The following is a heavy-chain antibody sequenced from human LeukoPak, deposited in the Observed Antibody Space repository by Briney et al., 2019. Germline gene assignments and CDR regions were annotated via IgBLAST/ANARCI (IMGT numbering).Heavy chain of an antibody. CDR3: ARLYERYCGGDCYPFDY. J-gene: IGHJ4*02. D-gene: IGHD2-21*02. CDR1: GGSISSSSYY. CDR2: IYYSGST. V-gene: IGHV4-39*01. Sequence: PSETLSLTCTVSGGSISSSSYYWGWIRQPPGKGLEWIVSIYYSGSTYYNPSLKSRVTISVDTSKNQFSLKLSSVTAADTAVYYCARLYERYCGGDCYPFDYWGQGTLVTVSS.